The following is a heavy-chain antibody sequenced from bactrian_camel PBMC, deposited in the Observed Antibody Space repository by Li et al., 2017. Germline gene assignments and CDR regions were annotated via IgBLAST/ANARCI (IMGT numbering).Heavy chain of an antibody. CDR1: RNTYSDYC. CDR2: IYSRVSFT. V-gene: IGHV3S61*01. Sequence: HVQLVESGGGSVQAGGSLKLSCEVSRNTYSDYCMGWFRQSPGKEREGVAYIYSRVSFTAYGDSVKGRFTFSQDNDKNTVYLQMDSLKPEDTGMYYCAAVPRYLSWWPLTAGAVRGWGQGTQVTVS. D-gene: IGHD7*01. J-gene: IGHJ4*01. CDR3: AAVPRYLSWWPLTAGAVRG.